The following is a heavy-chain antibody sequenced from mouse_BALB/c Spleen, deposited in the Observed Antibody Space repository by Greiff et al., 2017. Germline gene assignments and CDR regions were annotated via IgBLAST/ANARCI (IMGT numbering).Heavy chain of an antibody. CDR1: GFTFSDYY. V-gene: IGHV5-4*02. CDR3: ARDGDYRYDDAMDY. CDR2: ISDGGSYT. D-gene: IGHD2-14*01. Sequence: DVKLVESGGGLVKPGGSLKLSCAASGFTFSDYYMYWVRQTPEKRLEWVATISDGGSYTYYPDSVKGRFTISRDNAKNNLYLQMSSLKSEDTAMYYCARDGDYRYDDAMDYWGQGTSVTVSS. J-gene: IGHJ4*01.